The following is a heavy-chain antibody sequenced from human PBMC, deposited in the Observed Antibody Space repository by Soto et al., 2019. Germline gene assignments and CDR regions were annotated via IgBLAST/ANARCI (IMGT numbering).Heavy chain of an antibody. CDR2: ISTYNGDT. CDR3: ARGYCSFTSCPFDF. CDR1: GYTFTSFG. J-gene: IGHJ4*02. D-gene: IGHD2-2*01. V-gene: IGHV1-18*01. Sequence: ASVKVSCKASGYTFTSFGISWVRQVPGQGLEWMGWISTYNGDTNYAQHLQGRVTMTTDTSTSTAYMELRSLRSDDTAVYYCARGYCSFTSCPFDFWGQGALVNVSS.